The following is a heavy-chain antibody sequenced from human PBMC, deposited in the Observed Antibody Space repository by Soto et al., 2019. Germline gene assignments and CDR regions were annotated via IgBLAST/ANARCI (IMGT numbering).Heavy chain of an antibody. J-gene: IGHJ6*02. V-gene: IGHV4-34*01. CDR1: GGSFSGYY. Sequence: QVQLQQWGAGLLKPSETLSLTCAVYGGSFSGYYWSWIRQPPGKGLEWIGEINHSGSTNYNPSLKRRLTLSVDTSKNQFSLKLRSVTAADTAVYYCASGKRFGVRGYGMDVWGRGTTVTVSS. CDR2: INHSGST. D-gene: IGHD3-10*01. CDR3: ASGKRFGVRGYGMDV.